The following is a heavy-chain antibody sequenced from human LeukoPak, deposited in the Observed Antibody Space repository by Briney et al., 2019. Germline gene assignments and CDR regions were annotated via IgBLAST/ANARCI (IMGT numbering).Heavy chain of an antibody. V-gene: IGHV3-30*18. J-gene: IGHJ4*02. Sequence: GRSLRLSCAASGFTFSSYGMHWVRQAPGKGLEWVAVISHDGSNKYYADSVKGRFTISRDNSKNTLYLQMNSLRAEDTAVYYCAKDGGLAAAGPNYWGQGTLVTVSS. CDR1: GFTFSSYG. CDR2: ISHDGSNK. D-gene: IGHD6-13*01. CDR3: AKDGGLAAAGPNY.